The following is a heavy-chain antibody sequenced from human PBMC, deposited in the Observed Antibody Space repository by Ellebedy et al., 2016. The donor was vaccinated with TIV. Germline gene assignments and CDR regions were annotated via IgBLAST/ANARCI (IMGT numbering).Heavy chain of an antibody. Sequence: MPSETLSLTCTVSGGSISSGGYYWSWIRQHPGKGLEWIGYIYYSGSTYYNPSLKSLVTISVDTSKNQFSLKLSSVTAADTAVYYCARRKLPGAWFDPWGQGTLVTVSS. CDR3: ARRKLPGAWFDP. J-gene: IGHJ5*02. D-gene: IGHD2-15*01. CDR1: GGSISSGGYY. CDR2: IYYSGST. V-gene: IGHV4-31*01.